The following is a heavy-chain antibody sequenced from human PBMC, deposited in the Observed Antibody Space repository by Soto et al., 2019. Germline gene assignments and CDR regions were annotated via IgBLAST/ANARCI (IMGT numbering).Heavy chain of an antibody. D-gene: IGHD1-1*01. CDR3: ARDRRKMDTTYGDAFDI. J-gene: IGHJ3*02. CDR1: GGTFSSYA. V-gene: IGHV1-69*13. Sequence: ASVKVSCKASGGTFSSYAISWVRQAPGQGLEWMGGVIPIFGTANYAQKFQGRVTITADESTSTAYMELSSLRSEDTAMYYCARDRRKMDTTYGDAFDIWGQGTMVTVSS. CDR2: VIPIFGTA.